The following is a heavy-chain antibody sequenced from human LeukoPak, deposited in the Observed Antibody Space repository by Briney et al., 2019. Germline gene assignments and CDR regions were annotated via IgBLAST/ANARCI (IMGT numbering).Heavy chain of an antibody. CDR1: GGTFSSYA. J-gene: IGHJ3*02. Sequence: SVKVSCKASGGTFSSYAISWVRQAPGQGLEWMGGIIPIFGTANYAQKFQGRVTITTDESTSTAYMELSSLRSEDTAVYYCARALYCSGGSCYRKYAFDIWGQGTMVTVSS. CDR3: ARALYCSGGSCYRKYAFDI. V-gene: IGHV1-69*05. CDR2: IIPIFGTA. D-gene: IGHD2-15*01.